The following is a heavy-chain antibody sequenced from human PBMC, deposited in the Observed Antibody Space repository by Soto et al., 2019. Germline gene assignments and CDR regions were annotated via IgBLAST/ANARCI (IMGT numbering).Heavy chain of an antibody. D-gene: IGHD3-10*01. V-gene: IGHV1-69*01. CDR1: GGIFRRYA. CDR2: IVPIFDIT. CDR3: ARPDAGSYSSNHHYYYGLDV. J-gene: IGHJ6*02. Sequence: QVQLLQSGAEVKKSGSSVKVSCKVSGGIFRRYAISWVRQAPGQGLEWLGGIVPIFDITNYAQKFQGRVTITADESTSTAYMDLTSLRSEDTAVYYCARPDAGSYSSNHHYYYGLDVWGQGTTVTVSS.